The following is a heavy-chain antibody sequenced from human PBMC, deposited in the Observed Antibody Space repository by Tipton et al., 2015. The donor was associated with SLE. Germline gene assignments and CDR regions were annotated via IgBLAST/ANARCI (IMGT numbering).Heavy chain of an antibody. D-gene: IGHD2-15*01. CDR3: ARRGYTTSIFQH. CDR2: IYSRGTT. V-gene: IGHV4-59*11. CDR1: GVFISSHS. J-gene: IGHJ1*01. Sequence: TLSLTCTVSGVFISSHSWSWWSWIRQPPGKGLEWIGDIYSRGTTKYNPSLKSRVTMSVDTSENQFSLKLSSVTAADAAVYYCARRGYTTSIFQHWGQGSPVIVSS.